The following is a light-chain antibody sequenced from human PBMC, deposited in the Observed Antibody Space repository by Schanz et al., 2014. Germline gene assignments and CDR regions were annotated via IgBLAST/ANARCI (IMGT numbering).Light chain of an antibody. V-gene: IGKV4-1*01. CDR1: QSILYTSNNKNY. CDR2: WAS. Sequence: DIVMTQSPDSLAVSLGERATINCKSSQSILYTSNNKNYLAWYQHKPGQPPKLLIYWASTRESGVPDRFSGSGSGTDFTLTISSLQAEDVAVYYCQQYDNWWTFGQGTKVEIK. J-gene: IGKJ1*01. CDR3: QQYDNWWT.